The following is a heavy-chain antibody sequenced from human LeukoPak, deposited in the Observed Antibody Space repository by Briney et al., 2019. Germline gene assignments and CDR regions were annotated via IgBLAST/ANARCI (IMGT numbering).Heavy chain of an antibody. J-gene: IGHJ4*02. CDR3: ARDRSLGIIDY. CDR2: ICYSGST. CDR1: GDSISSYY. D-gene: IGHD3-16*01. Sequence: SETLSLTCIVSGDSISSYYWSWIRQPPGKGLEWIGYICYSGSTNYNPSLKSRVTISIDASKNHFSLKLSSVTAADTAVYYCARDRSLGIIDYWGQGTLVTVSS. V-gene: IGHV4-59*01.